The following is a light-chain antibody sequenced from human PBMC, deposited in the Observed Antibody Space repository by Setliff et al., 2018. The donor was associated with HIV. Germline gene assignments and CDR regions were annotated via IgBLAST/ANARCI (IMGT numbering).Light chain of an antibody. J-gene: IGLJ2*01. CDR1: NSDVGSYNL. CDR3: CSYAGSSSFQ. Sequence: QSALTQPASVSGSPGQSTTITCTGTNSDVGSYNLVSWYQHHPGKAPKLSIYEDNKRPSGVSNRFSGSKSGNTASLTISGLQAEDEADYHCCSYAGSSSFQFGGGTK. CDR2: EDN. V-gene: IGLV2-23*02.